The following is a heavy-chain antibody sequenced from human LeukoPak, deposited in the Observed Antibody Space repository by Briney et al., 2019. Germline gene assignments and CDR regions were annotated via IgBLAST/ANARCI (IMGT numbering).Heavy chain of an antibody. CDR2: ISGSGSGGST. D-gene: IGHD5-24*01. Sequence: GGSLRLSCAAPGFTFSSSAMSWVRQAPGKGLEWVSNISGSGSGGSTYYADSVKGRFTISRDNSKNTLYLQMNSLRAEDTAVYYCAKSGYNRFDYWGQGTLVTASS. J-gene: IGHJ4*02. CDR3: AKSGYNRFDY. CDR1: GFTFSSSA. V-gene: IGHV3-23*01.